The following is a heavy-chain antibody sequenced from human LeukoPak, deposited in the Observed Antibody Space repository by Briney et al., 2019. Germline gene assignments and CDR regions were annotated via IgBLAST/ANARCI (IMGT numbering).Heavy chain of an antibody. CDR3: ARVAGRYVRGFIAD. CDR1: GGSISSGGYY. V-gene: IGHV4-31*03. J-gene: IGHJ4*02. CDR2: IYYSGST. Sequence: SQTLSLTCTVSGGSISSGGYYWSWIRQHPGKGLEWIGYIYYSGSTYYNPSLKSRVTISVDTSKNQFSLKLSSVTAADTAVYYCARVAGRYVRGFIADWGQGTLVTVSS. D-gene: IGHD3-10*02.